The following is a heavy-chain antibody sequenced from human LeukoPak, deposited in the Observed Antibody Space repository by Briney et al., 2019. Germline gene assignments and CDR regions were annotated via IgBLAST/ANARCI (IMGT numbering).Heavy chain of an antibody. J-gene: IGHJ4*02. V-gene: IGHV1-46*01. CDR1: GYIFTKYY. CDR2: INPSGGST. Sequence: ASVKVSCKTSGYIFTKYYIHWVRQAPGQGLEWMGIINPSGGSTTYAQKFQGRVTMTRDTSTSTVNVELSSLRSEDTAIYYCARDYRSLDSSAYSVGYWGQGTLVTVSS. CDR3: ARDYRSLDSSAYSVGY. D-gene: IGHD3-22*01.